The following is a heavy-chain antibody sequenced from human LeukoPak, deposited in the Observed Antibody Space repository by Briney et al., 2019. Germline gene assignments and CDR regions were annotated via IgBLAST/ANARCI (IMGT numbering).Heavy chain of an antibody. J-gene: IGHJ4*02. Sequence: GESLKISCKVSGYRFTTYWIVWVRQMPGKGLEWMGIIYPSDSDTRYSPSFQGQVTVSVDRSVSTAYLQWSSLKASDTAMYFCARSLTVASGVDYWGQGTLVTVSS. CDR2: IYPSDSDT. CDR3: ARSLTVASGVDY. CDR1: GYRFTTYW. D-gene: IGHD1-26*01. V-gene: IGHV5-51*01.